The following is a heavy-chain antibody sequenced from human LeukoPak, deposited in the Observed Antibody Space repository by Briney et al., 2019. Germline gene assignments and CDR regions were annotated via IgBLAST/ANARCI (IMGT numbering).Heavy chain of an antibody. V-gene: IGHV3-23*01. CDR2: ISGSGGST. D-gene: IGHD6-13*01. Sequence: GGSLRLSCAASGFTFSSYAMSWVRQAPGKGLEWVSAISGSGGSTYYADSVKGRFTISRDNAKNSLYLQMNSLRAEDTAVYYCARAGGAAAHDYWGQGTLVTVSS. CDR1: GFTFSSYA. J-gene: IGHJ4*02. CDR3: ARAGGAAAHDY.